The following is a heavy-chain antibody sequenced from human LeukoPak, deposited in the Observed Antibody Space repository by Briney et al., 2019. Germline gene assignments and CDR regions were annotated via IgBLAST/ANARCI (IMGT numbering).Heavy chain of an antibody. CDR1: GDSISSYS. V-gene: IGHV4-59*01. Sequence: SETLSLTCTVSGDSISSYSWTWIRQTPGKGLEWIGFISYSGSTRYNASFESRVTVSIDTSNNQFSMKLTSVTAADTARYYCARVGRGVHTWGSYSFDQWGQGALVTVSS. D-gene: IGHD3-16*01. CDR3: ARVGRGVHTWGSYSFDQ. CDR2: ISYSGST. J-gene: IGHJ4*02.